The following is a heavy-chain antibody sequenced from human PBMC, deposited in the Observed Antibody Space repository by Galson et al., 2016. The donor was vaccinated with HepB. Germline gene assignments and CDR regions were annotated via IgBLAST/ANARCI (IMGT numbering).Heavy chain of an antibody. CDR3: VRDLDY. Sequence: SLRLSCAASAFTFSTYWMSWVRQAPGKGLEWVAYINRDGSEKSYVDSVKGRFTISRDNAKNSLYLHMNSLIAEDTAFYYCVRDLDYCGQGTLVTVSS. V-gene: IGHV3-7*01. CDR2: INRDGSEK. CDR1: AFTFSTYW. J-gene: IGHJ4*02.